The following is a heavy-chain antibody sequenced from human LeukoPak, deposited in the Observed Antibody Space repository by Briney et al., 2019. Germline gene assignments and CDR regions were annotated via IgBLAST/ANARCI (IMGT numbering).Heavy chain of an antibody. D-gene: IGHD5-18*01. J-gene: IGHJ3*02. CDR2: INTNTGNP. V-gene: IGHV7-4-1*02. CDR3: ARAGYSYGGAFEI. Sequence: ASVKVSCKASGYTFTSYAMNRVRQAPGQGLEWMGWINTNTGNPTSAQGFTGRVVFSLDTSVSKASLQISSIKAEDTAVYYCARAGYSYGGAFEIWGQGTMVTVSS. CDR1: GYTFTSYA.